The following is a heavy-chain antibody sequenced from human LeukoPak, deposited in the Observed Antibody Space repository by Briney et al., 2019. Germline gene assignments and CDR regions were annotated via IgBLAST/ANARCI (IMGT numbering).Heavy chain of an antibody. CDR3: ARISTFALELLEPDY. CDR2: ISSSSSYI. V-gene: IGHV3-21*01. Sequence: PGGSLRLSCAASGFTFSSYSMNWVRQAPGKGLEWVSSISSSSSYIYYADSVKGRFTISRDNAKNSLYLQMNSLRAEDTAVYYCARISTFALELLEPDYWGQGTLVTVSS. D-gene: IGHD1-7*01. CDR1: GFTFSSYS. J-gene: IGHJ4*02.